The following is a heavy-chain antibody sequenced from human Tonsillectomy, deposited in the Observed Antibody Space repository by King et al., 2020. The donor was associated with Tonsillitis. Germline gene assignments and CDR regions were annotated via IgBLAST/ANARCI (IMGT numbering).Heavy chain of an antibody. V-gene: IGHV3-66*01. J-gene: IGHJ4*02. CDR3: ARDPAAAAIFDY. CDR2: IYTGGST. D-gene: IGHD6-13*01. CDR1: GFTVSFNY. Sequence: VQLVESGGGLVQPGGSLRLSCAASGFTVSFNYMSWVRQAPGKGLEWVSVIYTGGSTYYADSVKGRFTISRDNSKNTLYLQMNSLRAEGTAVYYCARDPAAAAIFDYWGQGTLVTVSS.